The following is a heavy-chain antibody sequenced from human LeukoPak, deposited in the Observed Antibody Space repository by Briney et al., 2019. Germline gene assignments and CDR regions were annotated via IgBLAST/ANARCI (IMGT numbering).Heavy chain of an antibody. Sequence: GGSLRLSCAASGFTFSSYSMNWVRQAPGKGLEWVSSISSSSSYIYYADSVKGRFTISRDNAKNSLYLQMNSLRAEDTAVYYCASGRSGWHYFEYWGQGTLVTVS. J-gene: IGHJ4*02. D-gene: IGHD6-19*01. V-gene: IGHV3-21*01. CDR2: ISSSSSYI. CDR1: GFTFSSYS. CDR3: ASGRSGWHYFEY.